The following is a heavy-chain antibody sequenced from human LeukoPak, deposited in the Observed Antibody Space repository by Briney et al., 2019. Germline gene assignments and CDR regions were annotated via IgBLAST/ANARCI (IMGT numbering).Heavy chain of an antibody. J-gene: IGHJ3*02. CDR3: ARVDTAMVLNAFDI. V-gene: IGHV4-61*02. CDR1: GGSISSGSYY. D-gene: IGHD5-18*01. CDR2: IYTSGNT. Sequence: SETLSLTCTVSGGSISSGSYYWSWIRQPAGKGLEWIGRIYTSGNTNYNPSLKSRVTISVDTSKNQFSLKLSSVTAADTAVYYCARVDTAMVLNAFDIWGQGTMVTVSS.